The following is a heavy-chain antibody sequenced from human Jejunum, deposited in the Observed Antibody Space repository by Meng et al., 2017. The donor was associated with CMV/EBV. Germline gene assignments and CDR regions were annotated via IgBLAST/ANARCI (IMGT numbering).Heavy chain of an antibody. Sequence: SGFTFSYYAMHWVRQAPGKGLEWVSFIRYDGTNKYYADSVQGRFTISRDNSKNTVFLQMSSLRAEDTAVYYCAKGWKGTYYFDYWGQGTRVTVSS. J-gene: IGHJ4*02. CDR3: AKGWKGTYYFDY. V-gene: IGHV3-30*02. CDR1: GFTFSYYA. D-gene: IGHD1-1*01. CDR2: IRYDGTNK.